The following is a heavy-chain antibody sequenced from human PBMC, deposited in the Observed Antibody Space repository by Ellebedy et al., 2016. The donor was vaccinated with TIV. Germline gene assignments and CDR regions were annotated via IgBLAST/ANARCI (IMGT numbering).Heavy chain of an antibody. J-gene: IGHJ6*02. CDR2: FDPEDGET. CDR3: ATSLGPSAGTYGMDV. D-gene: IGHD1-1*01. CDR1: GYTLTELS. Sequence: ASVKVSCXVSGYTLTELSMHWVRPAPGKGLAWVGGFDPEDGETIYAQKFQGRVTMTEDTSTDTAYMELSSLRSEDTAVYYCATSLGPSAGTYGMDVWGQGTTVTVSS. V-gene: IGHV1-24*01.